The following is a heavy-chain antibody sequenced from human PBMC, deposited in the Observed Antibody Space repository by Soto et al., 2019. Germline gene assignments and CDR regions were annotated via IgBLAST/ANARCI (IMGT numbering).Heavy chain of an antibody. CDR3: AAGGDIVTGYRHMDV. CDR2: ISSSSSYI. V-gene: IGHV3-21*01. CDR1: GFTIINYS. J-gene: IGHJ6*03. D-gene: IGHD3-9*01. Sequence: GGSLRLSCAASGFTIINYSMNWVRQAPGKGLEWVSSISSSSSYIYYADSVKGRITISRDNAKNSLYLQMNSLRAEDTAVYYCAAGGDIVTGYRHMDVWGKGTTVTVSS.